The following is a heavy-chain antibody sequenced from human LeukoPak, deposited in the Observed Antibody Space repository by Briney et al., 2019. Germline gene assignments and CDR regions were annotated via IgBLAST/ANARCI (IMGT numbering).Heavy chain of an antibody. V-gene: IGHV1-2*02. D-gene: IGHD7-27*01. CDR3: ARDEHWGRDY. J-gene: IGHJ4*02. CDR2: IHAGTGDT. CDR1: GYTFTVHY. Sequence: ASVKVSCKASGYTFTVHYIDWVRQAPGQGLEWMGWIHAGTGDTNYAQKFQGRFTMTRDTSINTLYMELNRLTSDDTAVYFCARDEHWGRDYWGQGTLVTVSS.